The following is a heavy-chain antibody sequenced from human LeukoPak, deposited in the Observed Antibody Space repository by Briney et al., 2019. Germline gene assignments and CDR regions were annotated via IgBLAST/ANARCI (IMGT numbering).Heavy chain of an antibody. CDR2: IDPSDSYT. CDR1: GYSFTNYW. J-gene: IGHJ6*02. Sequence: GESLKISCKGSGYSFTNYWIGWVRQMPGKGLEWMGRIDPSDSYTNYSPSFQGHVTISADKSISTAYLQWSSLKASDTAMCYCARERGYVGGMDVWGQGTTVTVSS. V-gene: IGHV5-10-1*01. D-gene: IGHD2-15*01. CDR3: ARERGYVGGMDV.